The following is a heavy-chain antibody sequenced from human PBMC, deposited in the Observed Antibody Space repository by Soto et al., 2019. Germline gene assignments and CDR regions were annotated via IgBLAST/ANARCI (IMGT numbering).Heavy chain of an antibody. CDR1: GFTFDDYA. CDR3: VKDESINWYSGHFRH. CDR2: INWNSGSI. J-gene: IGHJ1*01. Sequence: GGSLRLSXAASGFTFDDYAMHWVRQVPGKGLEWVSGINWNSGSIGYGDSVKGRFAISRDNAENSLHLQMNSLSAEDAAFYYCVKDESINWYSGHFRHWGQGTLVTVSS. V-gene: IGHV3-9*01. D-gene: IGHD6-13*01.